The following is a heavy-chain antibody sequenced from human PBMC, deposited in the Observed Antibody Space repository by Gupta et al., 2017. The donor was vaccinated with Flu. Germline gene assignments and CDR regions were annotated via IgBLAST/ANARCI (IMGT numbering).Heavy chain of an antibody. D-gene: IGHD2-2*01. Sequence: VKMLEFWGSLVPTGGERRLCGEATALPFPNYSLRRGSQAPGKGLEWVSAISGSGITTYYAESVEGRFTISRDNSKNTLYLQMNSLRAEDTAVYYCAKGSRDVANFDTFDIWGQGTLVTVS. CDR2: ISGSGITT. CDR3: AKGSRDVANFDTFDI. CDR1: ALPFPNYS. J-gene: IGHJ3*02. V-gene: IGHV3-23*01.